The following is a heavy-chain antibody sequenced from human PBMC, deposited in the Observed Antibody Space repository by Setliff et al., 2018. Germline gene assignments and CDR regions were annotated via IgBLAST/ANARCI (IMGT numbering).Heavy chain of an antibody. CDR3: ARDRDAGTPGRSWFDP. CDR2: ISSSSSYI. V-gene: IGHV3-21*01. CDR1: GFIFSDYY. D-gene: IGHD6-13*01. Sequence: KPGGSLRLSCAASGFIFSDYYMNWVRQAPGKGLEWVSSISSSSSYIYYADSVKGRFTISRDNAKNSLYLQMNSLRAEDTAVYYCARDRDAGTPGRSWFDPWGQGTLVTVSS. J-gene: IGHJ5*02.